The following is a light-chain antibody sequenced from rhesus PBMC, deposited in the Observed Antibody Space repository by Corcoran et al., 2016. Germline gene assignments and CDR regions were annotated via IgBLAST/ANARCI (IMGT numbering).Light chain of an antibody. CDR2: TAS. CDR1: QGISSY. J-gene: IGKJ4*01. Sequence: DIQMTQSPSSLSASVGDTVTITCRASQGISSYLNWFQQKPGKAPKLLIYTASSLESGVPSRISGRGSGTEFTLTSSSLQPEDFAAYYCQKHNSYPLTFGGGTKVEIK. V-gene: IGKV1-28*01. CDR3: QKHNSYPLT.